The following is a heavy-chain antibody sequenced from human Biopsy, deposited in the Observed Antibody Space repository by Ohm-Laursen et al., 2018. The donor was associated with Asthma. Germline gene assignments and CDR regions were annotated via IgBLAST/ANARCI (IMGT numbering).Heavy chain of an antibody. CDR2: ISFDGSNK. CDR3: ASYEVVTAILPMNV. V-gene: IGHV3-30*03. J-gene: IGHJ6*02. D-gene: IGHD2-21*02. CDR1: GFSFSRYG. Sequence: SLRLSCSASGFSFSRYGMHWVRQAPGKGLEWVAVISFDGSNKYYGDSVKGRFTIARDNSKNTVYLQMNSLRAEDTAVYYCASYEVVTAILPMNVWGQGTTVTVSS.